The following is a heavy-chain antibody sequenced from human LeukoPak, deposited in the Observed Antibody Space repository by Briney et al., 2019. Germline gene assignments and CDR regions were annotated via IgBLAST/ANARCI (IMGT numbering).Heavy chain of an antibody. J-gene: IGHJ6*03. Sequence: PSQTLSLTCTVSGGSISSGSYYWSWIRQPAGKGLEWIGRIYTSGITNYNPSLKSRVTMSVDTSKNQFSLKLSSVTAADTAVYYCARIERKYYYDSSGYYYGDNYYYYMDVWGKGTTVTVSS. V-gene: IGHV4-61*02. D-gene: IGHD3-22*01. CDR1: GGSISSGSYY. CDR2: IYTSGIT. CDR3: ARIERKYYYDSSGYYYGDNYYYYMDV.